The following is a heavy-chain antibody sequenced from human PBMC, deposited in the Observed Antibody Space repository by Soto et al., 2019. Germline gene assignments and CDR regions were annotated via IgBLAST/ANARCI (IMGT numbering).Heavy chain of an antibody. D-gene: IGHD3-3*01. Sequence: ASVKVSCKASGDTFTSYGISWVRQAPGQGLEWMGWISAYNGNTNYAQKLQGRVTMTTDTSTSTAYMELRSLRSDDTAVYYCARDPASRAITICGVVIRGGWFEPWGQGTLVTVSS. CDR1: GDTFTSYG. V-gene: IGHV1-18*01. J-gene: IGHJ5*02. CDR3: ARDPASRAITICGVVIRGGWFEP. CDR2: ISAYNGNT.